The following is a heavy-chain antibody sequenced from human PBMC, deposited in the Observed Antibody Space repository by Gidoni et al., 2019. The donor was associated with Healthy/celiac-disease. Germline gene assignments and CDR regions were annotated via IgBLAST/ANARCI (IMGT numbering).Heavy chain of an antibody. Sequence: EVQLVESGGGLVKPGGSLSLSCVASGFTVSNAWMRWVSQAPGKGLEWVGRMKSKTDGGTTDYAAPVKGRFTISRDDSKNTLYLQMNSLKTEDTAVYYCTTDPGYFDYWGQGTLVTVSS. J-gene: IGHJ4*02. CDR2: MKSKTDGGTT. CDR1: GFTVSNAW. CDR3: TTDPGYFDY. V-gene: IGHV3-15*01.